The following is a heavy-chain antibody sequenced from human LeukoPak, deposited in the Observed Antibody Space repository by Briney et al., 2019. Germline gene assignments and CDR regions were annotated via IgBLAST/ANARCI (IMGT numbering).Heavy chain of an antibody. V-gene: IGHV3-74*01. Sequence: GGSLRLSCAASGFTFSSYRMHWVRQAPGKGLVWVSRINSDGSSTSYADSVKGRFTISRDNAKNTLYLQMNSLRAEDTAVYYCARERIAAAGTGFDYWGQGTLVTVSS. J-gene: IGHJ4*02. D-gene: IGHD6-13*01. CDR1: GFTFSSYR. CDR3: ARERIAAAGTGFDY. CDR2: INSDGSST.